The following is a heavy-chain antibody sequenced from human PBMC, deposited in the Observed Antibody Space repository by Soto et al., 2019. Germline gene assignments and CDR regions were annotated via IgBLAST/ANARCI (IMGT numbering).Heavy chain of an antibody. Sequence: QVQLVESGGGVVQPGRSLRLSCAASGFTFSSYGMHWVRQAPGKGLECVAVIWYDGSNKYYADSVKGRFTISRDNSKNTLYLQMNSPRAEDTAVYYCARDLRGTTVLNWFDPWGQGTLVTVSS. CDR3: ARDLRGTTVLNWFDP. CDR2: IWYDGSNK. D-gene: IGHD4-17*01. V-gene: IGHV3-33*01. J-gene: IGHJ5*02. CDR1: GFTFSSYG.